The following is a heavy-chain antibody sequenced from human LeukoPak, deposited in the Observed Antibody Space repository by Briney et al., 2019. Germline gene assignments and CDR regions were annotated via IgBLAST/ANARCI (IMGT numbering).Heavy chain of an antibody. V-gene: IGHV3-23*01. CDR3: ARDAPQVPAAGVLAS. CDR1: GFAFGTYA. Sequence: GGSLRLSCAGSGFAFGTYAMSRVRQAPGMGLEWVSSISANGQATYYADSVKGRFTFSRDISKNTLYLQMNGLRTEDTAMYYCARDAPQVPAAGVLASWGQGTLVTVSS. D-gene: IGHD6-13*01. J-gene: IGHJ5*02. CDR2: ISANGQAT.